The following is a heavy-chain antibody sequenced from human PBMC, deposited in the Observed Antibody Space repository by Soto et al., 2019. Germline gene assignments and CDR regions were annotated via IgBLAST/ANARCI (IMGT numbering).Heavy chain of an antibody. J-gene: IGHJ5*02. CDR3: AKDPRGYTANYGGPNWFHP. V-gene: IGHV3-23*01. CDR2: ISGSGSST. D-gene: IGHD1-26*01. Sequence: PGGSLRLSCAASGFTFNSYAMSWVRQAPGKGLDWVSGISGSGSSTYYADSVKGRFTISRDNSKNTLYLQMNSLRAEDTAVYYCAKDPRGYTANYGGPNWFHPWGQGTLVTVSS. CDR1: GFTFNSYA.